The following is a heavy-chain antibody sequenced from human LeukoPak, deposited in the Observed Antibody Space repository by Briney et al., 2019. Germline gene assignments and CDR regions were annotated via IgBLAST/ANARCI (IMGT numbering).Heavy chain of an antibody. CDR3: AKPGGDYYDILTGYYGGFDY. J-gene: IGHJ4*02. Sequence: GGSLRLSCAASGFTFSSYWMHWVRQAPGKGLVWVSRINSDGSSTAYADSVKGRFTISRDNAKNTLYLQMNSLRAEDTAVYYCAKPGGDYYDILTGYYGGFDYWGQGTLVTVSS. V-gene: IGHV3-74*01. CDR1: GFTFSSYW. CDR2: INSDGSST. D-gene: IGHD3-9*01.